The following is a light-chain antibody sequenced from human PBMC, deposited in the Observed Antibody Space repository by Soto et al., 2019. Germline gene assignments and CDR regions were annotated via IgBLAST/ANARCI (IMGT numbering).Light chain of an antibody. J-gene: IGKJ4*01. Sequence: EIVLTQSPGTLSLSPGERATLSCRASQSVSSSYLAWYQQKPGQAPRLLIYGASSRATGIPDRFSGSGSGTDFTLTSSRLEPEDFAVYYCQQYGSSPRDTFGGGTKVEIK. CDR3: QQYGSSPRDT. CDR1: QSVSSSY. V-gene: IGKV3-20*01. CDR2: GAS.